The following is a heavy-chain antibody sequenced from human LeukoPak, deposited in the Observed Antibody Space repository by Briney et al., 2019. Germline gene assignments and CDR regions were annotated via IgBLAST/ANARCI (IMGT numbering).Heavy chain of an antibody. D-gene: IGHD3-3*02. Sequence: GGSLRLSCAASGFTFSTYGMHWVRQAPGKGLEWVALISYDGSGKYYTDSVKGRFTISRDNSKNTLYLQMNSLRAEDTAVYYCARDHHLTPWGQGTLVTVSS. V-gene: IGHV3-30*03. CDR3: ARDHHLTP. J-gene: IGHJ5*02. CDR1: GFTFSTYG. CDR2: ISYDGSGK.